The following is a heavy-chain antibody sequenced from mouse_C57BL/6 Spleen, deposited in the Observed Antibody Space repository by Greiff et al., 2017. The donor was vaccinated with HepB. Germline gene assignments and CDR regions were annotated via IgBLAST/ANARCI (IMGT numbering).Heavy chain of an antibody. J-gene: IGHJ2*01. CDR2: IHPNSGST. Sequence: QVQLQQPGAELVKPGASVKLSCKASGYTFTSYWMHWVKQRPGQGLEWIGMIHPNSGSTNYNEKFKSKATLTVDKSSSTAYMQLSSLTSEDSAVYYCARVGKTYYLDYWGQGTTLTVSS. V-gene: IGHV1-64*01. CDR1: GYTFTSYW. CDR3: ARVGKTYYLDY.